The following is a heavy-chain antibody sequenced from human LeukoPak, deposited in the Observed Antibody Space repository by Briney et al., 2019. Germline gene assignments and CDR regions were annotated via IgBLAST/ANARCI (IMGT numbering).Heavy chain of an antibody. J-gene: IGHJ4*02. CDR3: AKAGGDSTYYFDY. D-gene: IGHD3-10*01. CDR1: GFTFSSYA. V-gene: IGHV3-23*01. CDR2: ISGSGGST. Sequence: GGSLRLSCAASGFTFSSYAMSWVRQAPGKGLEWVSAISGSGGSTYYADSVKGRFTISRDNSKNALYLQMNSLRAEDTAVYYCAKAGGDSTYYFDYWGQGTLVTVSS.